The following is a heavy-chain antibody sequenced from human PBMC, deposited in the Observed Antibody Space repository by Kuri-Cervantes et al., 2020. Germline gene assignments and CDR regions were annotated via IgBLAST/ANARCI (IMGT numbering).Heavy chain of an antibody. V-gene: IGHV3-33*01. D-gene: IGHD3-3*01. CDR3: ARGSGSAIFDI. CDR1: GFTFSSYG. Sequence: GESLKISCAASGFTFSSYGMHWVRQAPGKGLERVAVIWYDGSNKYYADSVKGRFTISRDNSKNTLYLQMNSLRAEDTAVYYCARGSGSAIFDIWGQGTMVTVSS. J-gene: IGHJ3*02. CDR2: IWYDGSNK.